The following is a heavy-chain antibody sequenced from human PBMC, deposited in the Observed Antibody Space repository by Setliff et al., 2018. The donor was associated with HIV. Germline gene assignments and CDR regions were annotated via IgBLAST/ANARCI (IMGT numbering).Heavy chain of an antibody. J-gene: IGHJ5*02. CDR3: ARDRHSSGLGSYGP. D-gene: IGHD3-10*01. V-gene: IGHV4-4*07. CDR1: GGSFGVYR. Sequence: PSETLSLTCTISGGSFGVYRWSWTRRSAGRGLEWIGRIDSSGTTDYKPSLKGRVAISVDTSRNQFSLRVTSVTAADTAVYFCARDRHSSGLGSYGPWGPGILVTVSS. CDR2: IDSSGTT.